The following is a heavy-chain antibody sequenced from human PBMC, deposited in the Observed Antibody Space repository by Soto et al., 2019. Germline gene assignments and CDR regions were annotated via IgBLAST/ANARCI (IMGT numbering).Heavy chain of an antibody. CDR1: GFTFSSYA. J-gene: IGHJ4*02. CDR2: ISGSGGST. V-gene: IGHV3-23*01. CDR3: AEDRVVLWDIVVVVAAFDY. D-gene: IGHD2-15*01. Sequence: EVQLLESGGGLVQPGGSLRLSCAASGFTFSSYAMSWVRQAPGKGLEWVSAISGSGGSTYYADSVKGRFTISRDNSKNTLYLQMDSLRAEDTAVYYCAEDRVVLWDIVVVVAAFDYWGQGTLVNVSS.